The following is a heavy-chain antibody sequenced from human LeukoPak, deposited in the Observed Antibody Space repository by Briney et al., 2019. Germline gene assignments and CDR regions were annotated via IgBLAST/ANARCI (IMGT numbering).Heavy chain of an antibody. CDR1: GFTVSSNY. CDR2: IYSGGST. CDR3: ARDSGYHDSSGYYYVVDY. D-gene: IGHD3-22*01. V-gene: IGHV3-66*02. Sequence: GGSLRLSCAASGFTVSSNYMSWVRQAPGKGLEWVSVIYSGGSTYYADSVKGRFTISGDNSKNTLYLQMNSLRAEDTAVYYCARDSGYHDSSGYYYVVDYWGQGTLVTVSS. J-gene: IGHJ4*02.